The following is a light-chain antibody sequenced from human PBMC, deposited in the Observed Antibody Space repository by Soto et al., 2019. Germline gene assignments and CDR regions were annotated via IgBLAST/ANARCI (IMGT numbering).Light chain of an antibody. Sequence: EIVLTQSPGTLSLSPGERATLSCRASQSVSRSDLAWYQQKPGQAPRLLIYGASSRATGIPDRFSGSGSGTDFTLTISRLEPEDFAVYYCQQYGSSLFTFGQGTRLEI. CDR3: QQYGSSLFT. CDR1: QSVSRSD. V-gene: IGKV3-20*01. J-gene: IGKJ5*01. CDR2: GAS.